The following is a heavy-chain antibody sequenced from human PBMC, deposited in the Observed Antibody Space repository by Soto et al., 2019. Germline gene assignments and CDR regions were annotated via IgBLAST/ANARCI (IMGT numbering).Heavy chain of an antibody. CDR2: IIPMSGAT. CDR3: ARGGPENDS. D-gene: IGHD1-26*01. Sequence: QVQLVQSGAEVKKPGSSVKVSCKASGGTFSSYALSWVRQAPGQGLEWMGGIIPMSGATNYAQKSQGRVTFTAAESTNTAYLELTSLRSEDTAVYYCARGGPENDSWGQGTLVTVSS. J-gene: IGHJ5*01. CDR1: GGTFSSYA. V-gene: IGHV1-69*12.